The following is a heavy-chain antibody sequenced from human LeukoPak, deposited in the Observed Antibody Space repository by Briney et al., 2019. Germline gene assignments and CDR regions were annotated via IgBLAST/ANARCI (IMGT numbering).Heavy chain of an antibody. CDR2: IIPIFGTA. V-gene: IGHV1-69*05. Sequence: ASVKVSCKASGYTFTSYGISWARRAPGQGLEWMGGIIPIFGTANYAQKFQGRVTITTDESTSTAYMELSSLGSEDTAVYYCAKGKRSIAARFSPFDYWGQGTLVTVSS. CDR3: AKGKRSIAARFSPFDY. D-gene: IGHD6-6*01. CDR1: GYTFTSYG. J-gene: IGHJ4*02.